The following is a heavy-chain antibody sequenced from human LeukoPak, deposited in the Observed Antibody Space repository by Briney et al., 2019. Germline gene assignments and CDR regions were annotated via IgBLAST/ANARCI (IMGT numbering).Heavy chain of an antibody. V-gene: IGHV4-39*01. CDR2: IYYSGRT. J-gene: IGHJ1*01. Sequence: SETLSLTCSVSGDSVSRSDSYWDWIRQPPGKGLEGIGTIYYSGRTYYSPSIKSRVTMSVDPSNNQFSLNLRSVTAADTALYYCARRRYYDGSGYLEWGQGTLLSVSS. D-gene: IGHD3-22*01. CDR3: ARRRYYDGSGYLE. CDR1: GDSVSRSDSY.